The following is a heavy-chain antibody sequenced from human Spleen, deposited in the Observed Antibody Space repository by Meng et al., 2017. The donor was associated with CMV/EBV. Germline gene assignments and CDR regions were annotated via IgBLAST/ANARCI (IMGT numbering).Heavy chain of an antibody. CDR2: ISRSAGSI. CDR1: GFTFSDYY. V-gene: IGHV3-11*01. CDR3: ATYHYDSSGYYLYYFDY. D-gene: IGHD3-22*01. J-gene: IGHJ4*02. Sequence: GGSLRLSCAASGFTFSDYYMTWVRQAPGKGLEWVSYISRSAGSIYYADSVKGRFTISRDNAKNSLYLQMNSLRAEDTAVYYCATYHYDSSGYYLYYFDYWGQGTLVTVSS.